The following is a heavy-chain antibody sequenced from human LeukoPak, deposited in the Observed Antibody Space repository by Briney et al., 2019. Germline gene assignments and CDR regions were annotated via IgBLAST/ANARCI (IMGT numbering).Heavy chain of an antibody. J-gene: IGHJ4*02. CDR2: IHYDGRT. CDR1: GASMSGQH. V-gene: IGHV4-59*08. D-gene: IGHD2-8*01. Sequence: PSETLSLTCTVSGASMSGQHWSWIRQAPGKGLEWIAWIHYDGRTNYNPSLKSRLSLSVDTSTNQFSLSLNSVTAADTAVYFCARHLNGGPHPLDNWGPGIRVIVSP. CDR3: ARHLNGGPHPLDN.